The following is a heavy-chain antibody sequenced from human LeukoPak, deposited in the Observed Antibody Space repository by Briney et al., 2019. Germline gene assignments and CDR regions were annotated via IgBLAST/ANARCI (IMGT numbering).Heavy chain of an antibody. J-gene: IGHJ3*01. Sequence: GGSLRLSCAASGFTFSSYGMPWVRQAPGKGLEWVAVIWYDGSNKYYADSVKGRFTISRDNSKNTLYLQMNSLRAEDTAVYYCARGGNYDDAFDVWGQGTMVTVSS. CDR1: GFTFSSYG. V-gene: IGHV3-33*01. D-gene: IGHD4-11*01. CDR3: ARGGNYDDAFDV. CDR2: IWYDGSNK.